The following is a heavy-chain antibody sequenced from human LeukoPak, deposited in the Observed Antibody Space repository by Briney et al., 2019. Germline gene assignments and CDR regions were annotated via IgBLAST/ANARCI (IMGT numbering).Heavy chain of an antibody. CDR2: IYYSGST. CDR1: GGSISSYY. V-gene: IGHV4-59*01. J-gene: IGHJ5*02. D-gene: IGHD3-9*01. CDR3: ARDSRGYYDILTGLQGWFDP. Sequence: SETLSLTCTVSGGSISSYYWSWIRQPPGKGLEWIGYIYYSGSTNYNPSLKSRVTISVDTSKNQFSLKLSSVTAADTAVYYCARDSRGYYDILTGLQGWFDPWGRGTLVTVSS.